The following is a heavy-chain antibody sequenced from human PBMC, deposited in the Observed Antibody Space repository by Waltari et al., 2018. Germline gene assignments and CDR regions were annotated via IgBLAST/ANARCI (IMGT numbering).Heavy chain of an antibody. CDR3: ARGMWVVDTAPIDY. CDR1: GFTVSSNY. CDR2: IYSGGST. J-gene: IGHJ4*02. D-gene: IGHD5-18*01. Sequence: EVQLVESGGGLIQPGGSLRLSCAASGFTVSSNYMSWARPAPGKGLEWVSVIYSGGSTYYADSVKGRFTISRDNSKNTLYLQMNSLRAEDTAVYYCARGMWVVDTAPIDYWGQGTLVTVSS. V-gene: IGHV3-53*01.